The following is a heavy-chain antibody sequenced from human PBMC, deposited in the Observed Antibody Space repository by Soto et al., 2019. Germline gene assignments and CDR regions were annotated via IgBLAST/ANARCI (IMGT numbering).Heavy chain of an antibody. CDR1: GFSFETYG. V-gene: IGHV3-23*01. Sequence: EVRLLESGGGLVEPGGSLRLSCTGSGFSFETYGMTWVRQAPGKGLEWVSGISGSGDNTYYADSVKGRFTISRDNARKTVYLQLVSLRAEDTATYFWGKGPYFGGFCCGGTWPITSRGQGTLVIVSS. D-gene: IGHD3-16*01. CDR2: ISGSGDNT. J-gene: IGHJ4*02. CDR3: GKGPYFGGFCCGGTWPITS.